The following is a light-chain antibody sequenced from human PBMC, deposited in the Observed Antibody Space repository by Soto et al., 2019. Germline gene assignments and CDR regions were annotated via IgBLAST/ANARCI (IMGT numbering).Light chain of an antibody. CDR1: QGISSY. J-gene: IGKJ3*01. CDR2: GAS. CDR3: QRYNSVPNT. V-gene: IGKV1-27*01. Sequence: DIQMTQSPSSLSASVGDRVTITCRASQGISSYLAWYQQKPGKVPKLLIYGASTLHSGVPSRFSGSGSGTAFTLTINSLQPEDVATYYCQRYNSVPNTFGPGTKVDIK.